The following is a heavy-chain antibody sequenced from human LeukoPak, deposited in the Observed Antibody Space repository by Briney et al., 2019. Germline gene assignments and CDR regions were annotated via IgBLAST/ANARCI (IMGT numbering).Heavy chain of an antibody. V-gene: IGHV3-30*03. CDR3: ARDIIGYSPAETLYHYMDV. D-gene: IGHD5-18*01. CDR1: GFTFSSYG. CDR2: ISYDGSNK. J-gene: IGHJ6*03. Sequence: PGGSLRLSCAASGFTFSSYGMHWVRQAPGKGLEWVAVISYDGSNKYYADSVKGRFTISRDNAKNSLYLQMNSLRVEDTAVNYCARDIIGYSPAETLYHYMDVWGKGTTVTVSS.